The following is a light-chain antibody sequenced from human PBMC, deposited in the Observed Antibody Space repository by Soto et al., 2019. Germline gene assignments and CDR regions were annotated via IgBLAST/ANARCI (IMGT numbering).Light chain of an antibody. CDR2: DVS. V-gene: IGLV2-14*03. J-gene: IGLJ2*01. Sequence: QSALTQPASVSGSPGQSITISCTGTSSDVGSYNYVSWYQQYPGKAPKLMIYDVSNRPSGVSDRFSGSKSGNTASLTISGLQAEDEAEYYCTSCTTSSTDVVFGGGTKVTVL. CDR3: TSCTTSSTDVV. CDR1: SSDVGSYNY.